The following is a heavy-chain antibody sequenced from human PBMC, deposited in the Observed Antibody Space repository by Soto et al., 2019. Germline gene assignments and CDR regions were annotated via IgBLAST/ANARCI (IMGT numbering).Heavy chain of an antibody. D-gene: IGHD6-19*01. Sequence: GGSLILSCAASGFTFDDYSMHWVRQAPGKGLEWVSGISWNSGSIGYADSVKGRFTISRDNAKNSLYLQMNSLRAEDTALYYCAKGSGWSEYYFDYWGQGTLVTVSS. CDR2: ISWNSGSI. J-gene: IGHJ4*02. CDR1: GFTFDDYS. V-gene: IGHV3-9*01. CDR3: AKGSGWSEYYFDY.